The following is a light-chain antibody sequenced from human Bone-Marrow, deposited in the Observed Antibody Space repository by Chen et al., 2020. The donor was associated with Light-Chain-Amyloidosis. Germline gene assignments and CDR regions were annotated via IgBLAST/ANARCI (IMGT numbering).Light chain of an antibody. J-gene: IGLJ1*01. V-gene: IGLV2-14*01. CDR2: EVS. CDR1: TGDIDGYNY. Sequence: QSALAQPASVSGSPGQSITISCTGTTGDIDGYNYVSWYQHHPGRAPKLILYEVSIRPSGVSNRFSGSKSGNTASLTISGLQADDEADYYCNSYSNSNSPYVFGTGTTVTV. CDR3: NSYSNSNSPYV.